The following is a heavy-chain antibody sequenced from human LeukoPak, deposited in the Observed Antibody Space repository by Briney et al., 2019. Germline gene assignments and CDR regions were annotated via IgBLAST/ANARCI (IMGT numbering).Heavy chain of an antibody. CDR3: AKGLYSSSWYGIDY. Sequence: GGSLRLPCAASGFTFSSYGMHWVRQAPGKGLEWVAVISYDGSNKYYADSVKGRFTTSRDNSKNTLYLQMNSLRAEDTAVYYCAKGLYSSSWYGIDYWGQGTLVTVSS. J-gene: IGHJ4*02. D-gene: IGHD6-13*01. CDR2: ISYDGSNK. CDR1: GFTFSSYG. V-gene: IGHV3-30*18.